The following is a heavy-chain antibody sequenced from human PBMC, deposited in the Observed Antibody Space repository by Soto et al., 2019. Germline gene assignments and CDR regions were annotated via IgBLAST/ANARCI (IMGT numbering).Heavy chain of an antibody. J-gene: IGHJ6*02. D-gene: IGHD4-17*01. CDR1: GFTFTSSA. CDR3: AAAYGGWDYYYGMDV. CDR2: IVVGSGNT. V-gene: IGHV1-58*02. Sequence: QMQLVQSGPEVKKPGTSVKVSCKASGFTFTSSAMQWVRQARGQRLEWIGWIVVGSGNTNYAQKFQERVTITRDMSTSTAYMELSSLRSEDTAVYYCAAAYGGWDYYYGMDVWGQGTTVTVSS.